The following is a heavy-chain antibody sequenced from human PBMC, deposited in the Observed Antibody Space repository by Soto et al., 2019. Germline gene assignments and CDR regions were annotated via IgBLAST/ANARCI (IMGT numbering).Heavy chain of an antibody. CDR3: AKNPGYYYDSTGYHFDY. J-gene: IGHJ4*02. V-gene: IGHV4-30-4*01. D-gene: IGHD3-22*01. CDR2: IYYSGST. CDR1: GGSISSGDYY. Sequence: SETLSLTCTVSGGSISSGDYYWSWIRQPPGKGLEWIGYIYYSGSTYYNPSLKSRVTISVDTSKNQFSLKLSSVTAADTAVYYCAKNPGYYYDSTGYHFDYWGQGTLVTVSS.